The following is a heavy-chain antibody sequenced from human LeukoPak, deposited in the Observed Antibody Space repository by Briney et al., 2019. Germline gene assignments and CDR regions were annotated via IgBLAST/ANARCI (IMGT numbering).Heavy chain of an antibody. J-gene: IGHJ4*02. CDR1: GFTLSNSW. Sequence: GGSLRLSCAASGFTLSNSWMSCVRQAPGKGLEWVANIKRDGSEKYYVDSVKGRFTISRDNAKSSLFLQMNSLRAEDTAVYYCEGSAGYWGQGTLVTVSS. CDR2: IKRDGSEK. V-gene: IGHV3-7*01. CDR3: EGSAGY.